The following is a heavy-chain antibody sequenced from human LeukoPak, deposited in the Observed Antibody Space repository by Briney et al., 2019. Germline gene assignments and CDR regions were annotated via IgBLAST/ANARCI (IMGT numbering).Heavy chain of an antibody. D-gene: IGHD6-13*01. CDR3: AKGPYSDSSEWFQY. CDR2: LSNTGGTT. Sequence: GGSLGLSCAASGFSFSSYAMSWVRQAPGKGLEWVSSLSNTGGTTYYADSVKGRFTISRDNSRNTLYLQVNSLRAEDTAVYFCAKGPYSDSSEWFQYWGQGTLVAVSS. V-gene: IGHV3-23*01. CDR1: GFSFSSYA. J-gene: IGHJ1*01.